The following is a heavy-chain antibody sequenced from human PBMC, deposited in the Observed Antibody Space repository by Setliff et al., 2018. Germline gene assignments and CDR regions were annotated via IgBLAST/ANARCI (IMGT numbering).Heavy chain of an antibody. CDR3: ARIFITYSSSSEVTNDY. CDR2: IFSKDEK. CDR1: GFSLSTSGVG. D-gene: IGHD6-6*01. Sequence: GSGPTLVNPTQTLTLTCTFSGFSLSTSGVGVGWIRQPPGKALEWLALIFSKDEKSYNTSLKTRLTISKDTSKSQVVLTMTNVDPVDTATYYCARIFITYSSSSEVTNDYWGRGALVTVSS. V-gene: IGHV2-26*01. J-gene: IGHJ4*02.